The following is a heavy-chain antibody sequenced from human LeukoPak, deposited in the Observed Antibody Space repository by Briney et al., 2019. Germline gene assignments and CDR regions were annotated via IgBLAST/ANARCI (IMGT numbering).Heavy chain of an antibody. CDR2: ISAYNGNT. Sequence: ASVKVSCKASGYTFTSYGISWVRQAPGQGLEWMGWISAYNGNTNYAQKLQGRVTMTTDTSTSTAYMELRSLRSEDTAVYYCAREAVTTRLGELSLGYWGQGTLVTVSS. CDR1: GYTFTSYG. CDR3: AREAVTTRLGELSLGY. J-gene: IGHJ4*02. V-gene: IGHV1-18*01. D-gene: IGHD3-16*02.